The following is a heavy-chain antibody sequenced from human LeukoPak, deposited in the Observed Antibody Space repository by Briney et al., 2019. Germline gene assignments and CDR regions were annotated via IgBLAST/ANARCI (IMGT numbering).Heavy chain of an antibody. CDR2: IYNSETT. V-gene: IGHV4-31*03. Sequence: PSQTLSLTCTVSGGSISSGGYYWTWIRQHPGKGLEWIGYIYNSETTYYNPSLESRVTISGDTSKNQFSLKLSSVTAADTAMYYCARTAGWSYGFDYWGQGTLVTVSS. D-gene: IGHD5-18*01. CDR1: GGSISSGGYY. CDR3: ARTAGWSYGFDY. J-gene: IGHJ4*02.